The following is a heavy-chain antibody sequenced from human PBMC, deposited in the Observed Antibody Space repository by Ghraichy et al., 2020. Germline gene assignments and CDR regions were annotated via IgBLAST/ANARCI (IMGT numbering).Heavy chain of an antibody. J-gene: IGHJ4*02. Sequence: SVKVSCKASGGTFSSYAISWVRQAPGQGLEWMGGIIPIFGTANYAQKFQGRVTITADESTSTAYMELSSLRSEDTAVYYCARVDCGGDCFDYWGQGTLVTVSS. CDR3: ARVDCGGDCFDY. CDR1: GGTFSSYA. D-gene: IGHD2-21*01. CDR2: IIPIFGTA. V-gene: IGHV1-69*13.